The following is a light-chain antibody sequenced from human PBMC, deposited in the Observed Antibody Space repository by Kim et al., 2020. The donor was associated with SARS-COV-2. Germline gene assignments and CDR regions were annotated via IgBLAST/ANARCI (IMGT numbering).Light chain of an antibody. CDR3: QHSNSYPYT. Sequence: SASVGDRVPITSRASQSISTLLAWYQQKPRKAPKLLIYQASTLESGVPSRFSGSGSGTEFSLTISSLQPDDFATYHYQHSNSYPYTFGQATKLEI. J-gene: IGKJ2*01. V-gene: IGKV1-5*01. CDR2: QAS. CDR1: QSISTL.